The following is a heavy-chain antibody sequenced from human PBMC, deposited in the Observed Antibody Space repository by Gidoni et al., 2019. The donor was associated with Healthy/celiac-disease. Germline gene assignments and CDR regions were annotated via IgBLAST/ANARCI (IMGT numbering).Heavy chain of an antibody. D-gene: IGHD3-22*01. CDR3: AKGVGDYDSSGYYFGYGMDV. Sequence: QVQLVESGGGVVQPGRSLRLSCVASGFTFNSYGMHWVRQVRQAPGKGLEWVAVISYDGRDKYYAVSVKGRFTISRDNSKNTLYLQMNSLRAEDTAVYYCAKGVGDYDSSGYYFGYGMDVWGQGTTVTVSS. J-gene: IGHJ6*02. CDR2: ISYDGRDK. CDR1: GFTFNSYG. V-gene: IGHV3-30*18.